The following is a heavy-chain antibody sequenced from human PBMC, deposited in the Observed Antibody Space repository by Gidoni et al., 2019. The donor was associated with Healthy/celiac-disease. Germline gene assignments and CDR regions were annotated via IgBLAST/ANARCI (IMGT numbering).Heavy chain of an antibody. CDR3: ARAGNVWFGELWAQRDGMDV. J-gene: IGHJ6*02. CDR1: GFPVGSTY. CDR2: IYSGGST. V-gene: IGHV3-66*02. D-gene: IGHD3-10*01. Sequence: EVQLVESGGGLVQPGGSLGLSCPASGFPVGSTYMRWVRQAPGKGLEWVSVIYSGGSTYYADSVKGRFTISRDNSKNTLYLQMNSLRAEDTAVYYCARAGNVWFGELWAQRDGMDVWGQGTTVTVSS.